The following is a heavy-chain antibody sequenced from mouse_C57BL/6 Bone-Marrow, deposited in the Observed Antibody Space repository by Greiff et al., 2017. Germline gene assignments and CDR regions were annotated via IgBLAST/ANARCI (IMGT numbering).Heavy chain of an antibody. V-gene: IGHV1-64*01. CDR3: ARPIFDGFWCAY. J-gene: IGHJ3*01. CDR1: GYTFTSYW. Sequence: QVQLQQPGAELVKPGASVKLSCKASGYTFTSYWMHWVKQRPGQGLEWIGMIHPNSGSTNYNEKFTSKATLTVDKSSSTAYMRLSSLTSEDSAVYYCARPIFDGFWCAYWGQGSLVTVS. D-gene: IGHD2-3*01. CDR2: IHPNSGST.